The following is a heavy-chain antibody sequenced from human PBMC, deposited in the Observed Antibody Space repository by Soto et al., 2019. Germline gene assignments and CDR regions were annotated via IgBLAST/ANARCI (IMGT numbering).Heavy chain of an antibody. D-gene: IGHD3-3*01. CDR3: ARDRRFLESLDY. CDR1: GFKFSTYG. J-gene: IGHJ4*02. Sequence: QVQVVESGGGVVQPGRSLRLSCVASGFKFSTYGMHWVRQAPGKGLEWVAVIWFDGSNKYYGDSVKGRFTISRDNSKNTLYLQMNSLIVEETAVYYCARDRRFLESLDYWGQGTLVTVSS. CDR2: IWFDGSNK. V-gene: IGHV3-33*01.